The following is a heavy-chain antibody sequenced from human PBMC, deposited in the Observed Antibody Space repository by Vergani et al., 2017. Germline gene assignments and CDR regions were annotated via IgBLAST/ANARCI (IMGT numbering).Heavy chain of an antibody. CDR3: ARSRXFDY. Sequence: EVQLVESGGGLVQPGGSLRLSCAASGFTFSSYGMSWVRQAPGKGLEWVANIKQDGSEKYYVDSVKGRFTISRDNAKNSLYLQMNSLRAEDTAVYYCARSRXFDYWGQGTLVTVSS. J-gene: IGHJ4*02. V-gene: IGHV3-7*03. CDR2: IKQDGSEK. CDR1: GFTFSSYG.